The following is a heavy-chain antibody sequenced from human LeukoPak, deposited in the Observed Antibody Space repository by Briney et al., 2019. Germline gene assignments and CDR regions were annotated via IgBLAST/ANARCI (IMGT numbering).Heavy chain of an antibody. D-gene: IGHD2-2*03. Sequence: PGGSLRLSCAASGFTFSSYAMSWVRQAPGKGLEWVSAISGSGGSTYYADSVKGRFTISRDNSKNTLYLQMNSLRAEDTAVYYCATHLTGYCSSTSCYPPTPFDYWGQGTLVTVSS. J-gene: IGHJ4*02. CDR3: ATHLTGYCSSTSCYPPTPFDY. CDR2: ISGSGGST. V-gene: IGHV3-23*01. CDR1: GFTFSSYA.